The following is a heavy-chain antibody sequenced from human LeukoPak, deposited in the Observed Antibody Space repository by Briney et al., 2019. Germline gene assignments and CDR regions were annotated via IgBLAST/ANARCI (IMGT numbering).Heavy chain of an antibody. J-gene: IGHJ3*02. CDR3: ARGGYCTTALCYAMNAFDI. CDR2: ISPSGTTM. V-gene: IGHV3-48*03. Sequence: GGSLRLSCAASGFNFHSHEMNWVRQAPGKGLGFISYISPSGTTMYYADSVKGRFTISRDNAKNSLYLQMNSLRAEDTAVYYCARGGYCTTALCYAMNAFDIWGQGTMVTVSS. CDR1: GFNFHSHE. D-gene: IGHD2-2*03.